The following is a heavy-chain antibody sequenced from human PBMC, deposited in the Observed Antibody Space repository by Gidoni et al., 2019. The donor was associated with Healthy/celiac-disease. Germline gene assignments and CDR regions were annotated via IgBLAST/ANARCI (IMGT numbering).Heavy chain of an antibody. CDR3: ARESRYYYDSSPFDF. J-gene: IGHJ4*02. V-gene: IGHV3-30*01. CDR2: ISYDGSNK. CDR1: GFTFTSYV. D-gene: IGHD3-22*01. Sequence: QVQLVESGGGVVQPGRSLRPSCAASGFTFTSYVMHWVRQAPGKGLEWVAVISYDGSNKYYADSVKGRFTISRDNFKNTLYLQMNSLRTEDTAVYYCARESRYYYDSSPFDFWGQGTLVIVSS.